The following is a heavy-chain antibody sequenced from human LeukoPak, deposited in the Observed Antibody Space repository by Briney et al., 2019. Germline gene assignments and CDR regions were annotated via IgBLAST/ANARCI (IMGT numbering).Heavy chain of an antibody. D-gene: IGHD6-13*01. J-gene: IGHJ5*02. CDR1: GFTFSSYA. V-gene: IGHV3-23*01. CDR3: AKWVGHSRAYNWFDP. Sequence: GGSLRLSCAASGFTFSSYAMSWVRQAPGKGLEWVSATSGSGGSTYYADSVKGRFTISRDNSKNTLYLQMNSLRAEDTAVYYCAKWVGHSRAYNWFDPWGQGTLVTVSS. CDR2: TSGSGGST.